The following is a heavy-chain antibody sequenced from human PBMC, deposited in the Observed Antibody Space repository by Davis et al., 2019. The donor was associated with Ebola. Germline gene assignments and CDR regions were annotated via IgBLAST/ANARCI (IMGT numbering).Heavy chain of an antibody. CDR3: ARGQTYGSMVYGLDV. J-gene: IGHJ6*02. CDR2: INHSGST. D-gene: IGHD3-10*01. V-gene: IGHV4-34*01. CDR1: GGSFSGYY. Sequence: SETLSLTCAVYGGSFSGYYWSWIRQPPGKGLEWIGEINHSGSTNYNPSLKSRITISVDTSKNQFSLRLTSVTAADTGVYYCARGQTYGSMVYGLDVWGRGTTVTVSS.